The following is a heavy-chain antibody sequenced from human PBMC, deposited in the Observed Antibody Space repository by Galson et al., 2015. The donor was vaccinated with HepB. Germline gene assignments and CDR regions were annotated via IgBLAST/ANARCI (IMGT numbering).Heavy chain of an antibody. CDR3: AKDGYSSGWYHFDY. CDR1: GFTFSNYA. D-gene: IGHD6-19*01. CDR2: ISGSAGEI. Sequence: SLRLSCAASGFTFSNYAMNWVRQAPGKGLEWLSTISGSAGEIYYADSVKGRFTISRDNSKNTLYLQMNSLRAEDTAVYYCAKDGYSSGWYHFDYRGQGTLVTVSS. V-gene: IGHV3-23*01. J-gene: IGHJ4*02.